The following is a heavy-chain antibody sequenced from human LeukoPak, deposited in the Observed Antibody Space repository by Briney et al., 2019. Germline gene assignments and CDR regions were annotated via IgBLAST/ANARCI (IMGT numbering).Heavy chain of an antibody. Sequence: PGGSLRLSCAASGFTFSSYWMNWARQAPGKGLEWVASINHNGNVNYYVDSVKGRFTISRDNAKNSLYLQMSNLRAEDTAVYYCAKRRFSDYWGQGTLVTVSS. V-gene: IGHV3-7*03. CDR3: AKRRFSDY. CDR1: GFTFSSYW. J-gene: IGHJ4*02. CDR2: INHNGNVN. D-gene: IGHD4-17*01.